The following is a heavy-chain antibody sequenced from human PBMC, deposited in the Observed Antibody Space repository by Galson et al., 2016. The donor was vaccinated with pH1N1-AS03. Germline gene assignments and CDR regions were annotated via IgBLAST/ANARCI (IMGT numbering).Heavy chain of an antibody. CDR1: GFSFSHYP. CDR3: AKGSGN. CDR2: SWKDGWSA. V-gene: IGHV3-33*06. Sequence: SLRLSCAASGFSFSHYPMHWVRQAPGKGLEWVAVSWKDGWSADYADSVKGRFTISRENIKNTSFVQMNSLRGDDMAVYYCAKGSGNWGQGTLVTVSS. J-gene: IGHJ4*02. D-gene: IGHD1-1*01.